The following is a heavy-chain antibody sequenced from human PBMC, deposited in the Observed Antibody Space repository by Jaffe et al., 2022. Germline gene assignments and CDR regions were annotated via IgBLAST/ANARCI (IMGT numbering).Heavy chain of an antibody. CDR2: TRNKANSYTT. CDR1: GFTFSDHY. V-gene: IGHV3-72*01. CDR3: ARGQGPYDFWSGSYFDY. D-gene: IGHD3-3*01. Sequence: EVQLVESGGGLVQPGGSLRLSCAASGFTFSDHYMDWVRQAPGKGLEWVGRTRNKANSYTTEYAASVKGRFTISRDDSKNSLYLQMNSLKTEDTAVYYCARGQGPYDFWSGSYFDYWGQGTLVTVSS. J-gene: IGHJ4*02.